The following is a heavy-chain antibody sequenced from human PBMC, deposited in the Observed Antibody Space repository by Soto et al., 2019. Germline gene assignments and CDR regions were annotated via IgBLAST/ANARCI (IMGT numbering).Heavy chain of an antibody. J-gene: IGHJ4*02. Sequence: PGGSLRLSCAASGFTFSSYSIYWVRQAPGKGLEWVSGISGSGSGTYYADSVKGRFTISRDNSKNTLYLQMNSLRAEDTAIYYCAKGSSGSHETFDDRGTGTLVTLSS. CDR3: AKGSSGSHETFDD. CDR1: GFTFSSYS. V-gene: IGHV3-23*01. CDR2: ISGSGSGT. D-gene: IGHD3-10*01.